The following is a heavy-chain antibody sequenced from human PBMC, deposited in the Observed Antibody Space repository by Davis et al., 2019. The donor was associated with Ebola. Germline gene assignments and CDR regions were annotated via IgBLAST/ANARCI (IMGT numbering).Heavy chain of an antibody. CDR2: IIPIFGTA. CDR1: GGTFSSYA. J-gene: IGHJ3*02. CDR3: ASTWLRDAFDI. D-gene: IGHD5-12*01. Sequence: SVKVSCKASGGTFSSYAISWVRQAPGQGLEWMGGIIPIFGTANYAQKFQGRVTIIADESTSTAYMELSSLRSEDTAVYYCASTWLRDAFDIWGQGTMVTVSS. V-gene: IGHV1-69*13.